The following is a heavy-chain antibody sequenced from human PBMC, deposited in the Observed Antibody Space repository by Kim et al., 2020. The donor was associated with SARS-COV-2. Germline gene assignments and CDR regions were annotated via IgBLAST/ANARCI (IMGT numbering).Heavy chain of an antibody. J-gene: IGHJ5*02. D-gene: IGHD1-26*01. CDR3: AIGVGATPFDP. Sequence: NPNYAQKPQGRVTMTPDTSTSTAYMELRSLRSDDTAVYYCAIGVGATPFDPWGQGTLVTVSS. CDR2: NP. V-gene: IGHV1-18*01.